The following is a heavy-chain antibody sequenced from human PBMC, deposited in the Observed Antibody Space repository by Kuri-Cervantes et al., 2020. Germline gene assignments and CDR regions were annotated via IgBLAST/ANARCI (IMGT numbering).Heavy chain of an antibody. CDR3: ARGISGWALHAFDI. J-gene: IGHJ3*02. Sequence: SETLSLTCTVSGGSISSYYWSWIRQPPGKGLEWIGSIYHSGSTYYDPSLESRVTRSVDTSKNQFTLKLSSVTAADTAVYYCARGISGWALHAFDIWGQGKMVTVSS. CDR2: IYHSGST. D-gene: IGHD6-19*01. CDR1: GGSISSYY. V-gene: IGHV4-59*05.